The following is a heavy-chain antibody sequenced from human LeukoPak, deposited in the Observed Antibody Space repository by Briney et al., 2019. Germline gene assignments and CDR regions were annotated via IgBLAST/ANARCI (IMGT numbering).Heavy chain of an antibody. D-gene: IGHD6-13*01. CDR3: ARGKAAAAGTLPFDP. CDR2: IYYSGST. CDR1: GGSINYYY. J-gene: IGHJ5*02. V-gene: IGHV4-59*01. Sequence: SETLSLTCTVSGGSINYYYWNWIRQPPGKGLEWIGHIYYSGSTNYNSSLKSRVTISVDTSRNQFSLKLSSLTAADTAVYYCARGKAAAAGTLPFDPWGQGTLVTVSS.